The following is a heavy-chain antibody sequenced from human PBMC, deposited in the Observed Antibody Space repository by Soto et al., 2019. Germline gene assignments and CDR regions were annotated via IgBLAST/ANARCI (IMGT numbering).Heavy chain of an antibody. CDR3: VQIRCGGDCLEIYSSHAYNGLDV. CDR2: LYWDDDK. D-gene: IGHD2-21*02. CDR1: GLSLRTTGVG. Sequence: QVTLKESGPTLVKPTQTLTLTCTVSGLSLRTTGVGVGWVRQPPGKALEWLALLYWDDDKRYSPSLRSKLTIAKDISEKQVVLTLTNIDTVDTATYYCVQIRCGGDCLEIYSSHAYNGLDVWGQGTTVTVSS. J-gene: IGHJ6*02. V-gene: IGHV2-5*02.